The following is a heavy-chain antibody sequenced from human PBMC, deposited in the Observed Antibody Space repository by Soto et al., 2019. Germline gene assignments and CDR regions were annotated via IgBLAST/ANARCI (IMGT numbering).Heavy chain of an antibody. CDR1: GFTFSSYS. D-gene: IGHD2-15*01. CDR3: ARDNCSGGSCQRYYYYYNMDV. J-gene: IGHJ6*01. V-gene: IGHV3-48*02. CDR2: ITSSSTI. Sequence: PGGSLRLSCAASGFTFSSYSMNWVRQAPGKGLEWVSYITSSSTIYYADSVKGRFTISRDNAKNSLYLQMNSLRDEDTAVYYCARDNCSGGSCQRYYYYYNMDVWGQGTTVTVSS.